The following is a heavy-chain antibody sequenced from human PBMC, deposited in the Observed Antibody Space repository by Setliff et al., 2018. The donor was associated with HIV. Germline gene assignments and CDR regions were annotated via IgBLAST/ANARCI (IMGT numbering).Heavy chain of an antibody. D-gene: IGHD4-17*01. V-gene: IGHV5-51*01. CDR2: IYPGDSDT. CDR1: GYSFTSYW. CDR3: ARLSTTVTPYYGMDV. Sequence: GESPKISCKGSGYSFTSYWIGWVRQMPGKGLEWMEIIYPGDSDTRYSPSFQGQVTISADKSISTAYLQWSSLKASDTAMYYCARLSTTVTPYYGMDVWGQGTTVTVSS. J-gene: IGHJ6*02.